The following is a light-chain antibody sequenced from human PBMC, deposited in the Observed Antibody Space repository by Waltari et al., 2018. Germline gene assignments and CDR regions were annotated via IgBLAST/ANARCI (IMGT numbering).Light chain of an antibody. Sequence: SYELTQSPSVSLSPGQTARLTCSGDALPTKYAYWYQKKPGQAPVLIIFKDRERPSGIPERFSGSTSGTTVTLTITGVQAEDEADYYCLSPETRGSWVFGGGTKLTVL. CDR3: LSPETRGSWV. CDR1: ALPTKY. V-gene: IGLV3-25*03. J-gene: IGLJ2*01. CDR2: KDR.